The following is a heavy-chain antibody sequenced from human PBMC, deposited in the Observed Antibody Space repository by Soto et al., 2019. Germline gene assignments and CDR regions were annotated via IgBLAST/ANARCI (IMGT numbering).Heavy chain of an antibody. CDR1: GYTFTSYA. Sequence: QVPLVQSGAEVKKPGASVKVSCKASGYTFTSYAMHWVRQAPGKRLEWMGWITAGNGNTKYSQQFQGRVTITRDTSASTAYMDLSSLRSEDTAVYYCTRSIMLAGDYWGQGTLGTVSS. CDR3: TRSIMLAGDY. D-gene: IGHD2-8*01. V-gene: IGHV1-3*01. J-gene: IGHJ4*02. CDR2: ITAGNGNT.